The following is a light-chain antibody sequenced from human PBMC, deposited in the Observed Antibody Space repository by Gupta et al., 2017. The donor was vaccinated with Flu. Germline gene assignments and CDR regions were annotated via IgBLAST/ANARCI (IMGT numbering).Light chain of an antibody. CDR1: QSISSY. CDR2: DAS. J-gene: IGKJ5*01. Sequence: ETVLTQSPATLSLYPGERATLSCRASQSISSYLAWYQQKPGQAPRLLISDASNRDTGIPARFSGSGYGKDLTLTITNREQEDFAGYYCQQPGNWPPITFGQGTLLEIK. V-gene: IGKV3-11*01. CDR3: QQPGNWPPIT.